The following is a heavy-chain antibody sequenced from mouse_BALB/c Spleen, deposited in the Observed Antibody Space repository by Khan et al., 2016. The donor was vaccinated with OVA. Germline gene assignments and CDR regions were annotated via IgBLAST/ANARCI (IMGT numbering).Heavy chain of an antibody. J-gene: IGHJ3*01. D-gene: IGHD4-1*01. CDR3: ASHLTGSCAY. CDR2: MSSGGDYT. Sequence: EVKLVESGGDLVKPGGSLKLSCAASGFTFSSYSMSWVRQIPDKRLEWVATMSSGGDYTYYPDSVKGRFTISRDNAKNTLYLQMSSLKSEDTAMYYCASHLTGSCAYWGQGTLVTVSA. V-gene: IGHV5-6*01. CDR1: GFTFSSYS.